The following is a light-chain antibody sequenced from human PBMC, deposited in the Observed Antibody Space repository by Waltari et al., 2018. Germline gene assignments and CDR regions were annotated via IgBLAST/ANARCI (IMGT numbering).Light chain of an antibody. J-gene: IGKJ1*01. V-gene: IGKV1-5*03. CDR1: QTISSW. Sequence: DIQMTQSPSSLSASVGDRVTITCRASQTISSWLAWYQQKAGKAPKLLIYKASTLESGVPSRFSGSGSGTEFTLTISSLQPGDFATYYCQQFNSFPWTFGHGTKVEIK. CDR2: KAS. CDR3: QQFNSFPWT.